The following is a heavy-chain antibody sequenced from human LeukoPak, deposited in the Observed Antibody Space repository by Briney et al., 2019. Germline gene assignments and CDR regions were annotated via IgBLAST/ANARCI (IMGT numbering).Heavy chain of an antibody. D-gene: IGHD3-10*01. V-gene: IGHV4-30-2*01. CDR3: ARAHGDGKELLWFGEPSYYFDY. CDR2: IYHSGST. CDR1: GGSISSGGYS. Sequence: SETLSLTCAVSGGSISSGGYSRSWIRQPPGKGLEWIGYIYHSGSTYYNPSLKSRVTISVDRSKNQFPLKLSSVTAADTAVYYCARAHGDGKELLWFGEPSYYFDYWGQGTLVTVSS. J-gene: IGHJ4*02.